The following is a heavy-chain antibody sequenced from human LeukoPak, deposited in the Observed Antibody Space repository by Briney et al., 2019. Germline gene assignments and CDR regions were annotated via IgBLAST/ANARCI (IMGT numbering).Heavy chain of an antibody. J-gene: IGHJ6*03. CDR1: GYTFTSYD. V-gene: IGHV1-8*01. CDR3: ARGPRFLEWLRYYYYYMDV. D-gene: IGHD3-3*01. Sequence: ASVKVSCKASGYTFTSYDSNWVRQATAQGLEWMGWMNPNRGNTGYTHKFQGRVTMTRNTSISTAYMELSSLRSEDTAVYYCARGPRFLEWLRYYYYYMDVWGKGTTVTVSS. CDR2: MNPNRGNT.